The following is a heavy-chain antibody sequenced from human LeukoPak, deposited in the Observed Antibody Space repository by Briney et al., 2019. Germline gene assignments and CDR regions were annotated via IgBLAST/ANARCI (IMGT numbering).Heavy chain of an antibody. CDR3: AKDSAAAGSPTYYYYGMDV. CDR1: GFTFSNYA. CDR2: VSGSGRNT. Sequence: GGSLRLSCAGSGFTFSNYAMTWVRQAPGKGLEWVSSVSGSGRNTFYPDSVEGRFTISRDNSKNTVYLQMNSLRAEDTAVYYCAKDSAAAGSPTYYYYGMDVWGQGTTVTVSS. D-gene: IGHD6-13*01. V-gene: IGHV3-23*01. J-gene: IGHJ6*02.